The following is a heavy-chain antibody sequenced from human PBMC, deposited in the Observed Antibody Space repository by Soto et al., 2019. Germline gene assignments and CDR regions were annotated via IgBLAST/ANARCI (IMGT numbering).Heavy chain of an antibody. D-gene: IGHD6-13*01. J-gene: IGHJ5*02. V-gene: IGHV4-59*01. CDR3: AKSSLSDWFDP. Sequence: SETLSLTCTVSGGSISSYYWSWIRQPPGKGLEWIGYIYYSGSTNYNPSLKSRVTISVDTSKNQFSLKLSSVTAADTAVYYCAKSSLSDWFDPWGQGNLVTVSS. CDR1: GGSISSYY. CDR2: IYYSGST.